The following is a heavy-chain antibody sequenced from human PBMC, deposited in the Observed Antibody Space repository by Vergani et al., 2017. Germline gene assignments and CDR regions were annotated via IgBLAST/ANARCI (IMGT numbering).Heavy chain of an antibody. CDR3: TRSXDILTGPMFYFDY. CDR2: INTDGGGN. Sequence: EVQLVESGGILVQPGGSLRLSCAASGFTFKHYWMHWVRQAPEKGLVWVSRINTDGGGNRYADAVRGRFTISRDNTRNILYLQMNNLRAEDTAMYYCTRSXDILTGPMFYFDYWCQGTLVTVSS. D-gene: IGHD3-9*01. J-gene: IGHJ4*02. V-gene: IGHV3-74*01. CDR1: GFTFKHYW.